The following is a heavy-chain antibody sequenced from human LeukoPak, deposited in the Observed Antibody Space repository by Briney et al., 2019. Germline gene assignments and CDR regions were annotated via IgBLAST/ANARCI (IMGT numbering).Heavy chain of an antibody. CDR1: GFIFDDYA. Sequence: PGGSLRLSCAASGFIFDDYAMHWVRQAPGKGLEWVSLISGDGGNTYYADSVKGRFTISRDNSKNSLYLQMNSLRTEDTALYYCAKDIGHYGDYVGYWGQGTLVTVSS. CDR3: AKDIGHYGDYVGY. D-gene: IGHD4-17*01. CDR2: ISGDGGNT. J-gene: IGHJ4*02. V-gene: IGHV3-43*02.